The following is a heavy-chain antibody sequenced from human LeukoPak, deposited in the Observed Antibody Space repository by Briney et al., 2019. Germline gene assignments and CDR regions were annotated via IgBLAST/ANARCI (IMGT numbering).Heavy chain of an antibody. D-gene: IGHD3-22*01. V-gene: IGHV1-8*02. J-gene: IGHJ5*02. CDR2: MNPNSGNT. CDR1: GYTFTSYD. Sequence: ASVKVSCKASGYTFTSYDINWVRQATGQGLEWMGWMNPNSGNTAYAQKFQGRVTMTRNTSISTAYMELSSLRSEDTAVYYCAREDYYDSGSFDPWGQGTLVTVSS. CDR3: AREDYYDSGSFDP.